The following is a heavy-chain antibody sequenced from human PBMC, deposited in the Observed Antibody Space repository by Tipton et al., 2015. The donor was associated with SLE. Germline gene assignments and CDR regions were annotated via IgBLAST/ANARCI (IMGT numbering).Heavy chain of an antibody. D-gene: IGHD3-16*01. Sequence: YGMSWVRQVPGKGLEWIGNINYSGTTYYNPSLKTRVTVSVDASRIQFSLSLTSVTAADTAVYYCARAIGANYFHFWGQGILVTVSS. V-gene: IGHV4-39*07. J-gene: IGHJ4*02. CDR1: YG. CDR3: ARAIGANYFHF. CDR2: INYSGTT.